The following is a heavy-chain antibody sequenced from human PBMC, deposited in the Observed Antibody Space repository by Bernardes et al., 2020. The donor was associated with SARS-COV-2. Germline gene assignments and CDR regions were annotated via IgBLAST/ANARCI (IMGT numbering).Heavy chain of an antibody. Sequence: GGSLRLSCAASGFTFSSYGMHWVRQAPGKGLEWVAVISYDGSNKYYADSVKGRFTISRDNSKNTLYLQMNSLRAEDTAVYYCAKVMDIVVVPAAMMAAYYYGMDVWGQETTVTVSS. V-gene: IGHV3-30*18. CDR2: ISYDGSNK. D-gene: IGHD2-2*03. CDR3: AKVMDIVVVPAAMMAAYYYGMDV. J-gene: IGHJ6*02. CDR1: GFTFSSYG.